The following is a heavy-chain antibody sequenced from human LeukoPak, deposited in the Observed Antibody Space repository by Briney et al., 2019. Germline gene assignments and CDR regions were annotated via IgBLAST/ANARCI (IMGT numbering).Heavy chain of an antibody. V-gene: IGHV1-18*01. CDR3: ARDLVDTYYYDSSGYNGRDY. J-gene: IGHJ4*02. D-gene: IGHD3-22*01. CDR2: ISAYNGNT. Sequence: ASVTVSCKASGYTFTSYGISWVRQAPGQGLEGMGWISAYNGNTNYAQKLQGRVTMTTDTSTSTAYMELRSLRSDDTAVYYCARDLVDTYYYDSSGYNGRDYWGQGTLVTVSS. CDR1: GYTFTSYG.